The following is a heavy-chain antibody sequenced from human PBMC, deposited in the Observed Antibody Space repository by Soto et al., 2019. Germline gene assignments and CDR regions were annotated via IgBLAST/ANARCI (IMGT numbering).Heavy chain of an antibody. D-gene: IGHD3-10*01. J-gene: IGHJ4*02. CDR1: GYSLTRYY. Sequence: QVQLVQSGAEVKKPGASVKVSCKASGYSLTRYYMHWVRQAPGQGLEWMGIIDPSDGSTTYAQRFQGRVTMTRDASSNTVYMELGNLRSDDTAVYCCARKYFFDYWGQGTLVTVSS. CDR2: IDPSDGST. V-gene: IGHV1-46*01. CDR3: ARKYFFDY.